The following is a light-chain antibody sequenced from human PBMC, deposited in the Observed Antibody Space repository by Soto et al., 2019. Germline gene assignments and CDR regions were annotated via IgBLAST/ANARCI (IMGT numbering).Light chain of an antibody. J-gene: IGKJ5*01. Sequence: NGLAQSLGTLSLSPGERATLSCLASQSVSSSYLAWYQQKPGQAPRLLIYGASTRATGIPARFSGSGSGTEFTLTISSLQSEDFATYYCPQLNSFPIPFGHGTRLAIK. CDR2: GAS. CDR1: QSVSSSY. CDR3: PQLNSFPIP. V-gene: IGKV3-20*01.